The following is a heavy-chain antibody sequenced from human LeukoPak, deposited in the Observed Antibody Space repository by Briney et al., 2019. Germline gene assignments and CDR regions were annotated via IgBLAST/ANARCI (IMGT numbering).Heavy chain of an antibody. Sequence: AASVTVSCKASGYTFTSYDINWVRQAAGQGREWVGWMNPKSGNTGYAQKFQGRVTMTRNTSISTAYMELSSLRSEDTAVYYCARGNIAAAGSHFDYWGQGTLVTVSS. CDR2: MNPKSGNT. D-gene: IGHD6-13*01. CDR1: GYTFTSYD. V-gene: IGHV1-8*01. J-gene: IGHJ4*02. CDR3: ARGNIAAAGSHFDY.